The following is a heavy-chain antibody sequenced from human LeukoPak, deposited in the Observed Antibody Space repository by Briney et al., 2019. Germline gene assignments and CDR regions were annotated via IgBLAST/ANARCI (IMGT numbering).Heavy chain of an antibody. CDR1: GFTFSSYA. V-gene: IGHV3-23*01. Sequence: AGGSLRLSCAASGFTFSSYAMSWVRQAPGKGLEWVSAISGSGSRTDYADSVKGRFTISRDNSKNTLYLQMNSLRAEDTAVFYCAKVALGGAYYDYWGQGTLVTVSS. CDR2: ISGSGSRT. CDR3: AKVALGGAYYDY. D-gene: IGHD1-26*01. J-gene: IGHJ4*02.